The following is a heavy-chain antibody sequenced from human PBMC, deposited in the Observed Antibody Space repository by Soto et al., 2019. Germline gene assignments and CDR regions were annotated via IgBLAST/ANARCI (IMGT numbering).Heavy chain of an antibody. CDR2: FIPKDGTT. J-gene: IGHJ3*02. CDR1: GGTFSIYS. V-gene: IGHV1-69*06. Sequence: SVKVSCKDSGGTFSIYSISWERQAPGQGLEWMGGFIPKDGTTNYAQKFQGRVTMTADTSTDTAYMELSSLRSEDTAVYYCATEGGSGSYSGAFDIWGQGTMVTVSS. CDR3: ATEGGSGSYSGAFDI. D-gene: IGHD3-10*01.